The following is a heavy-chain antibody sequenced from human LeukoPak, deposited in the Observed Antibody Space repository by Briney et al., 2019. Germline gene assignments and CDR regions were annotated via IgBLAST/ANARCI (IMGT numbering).Heavy chain of an antibody. CDR3: ARSSPNVPLKIAVAGAFDY. CDR2: INTNTGNP. CDR1: GYTFTSYA. V-gene: IGHV7-4-1*02. Sequence: GASVKVSCKASGYTFTSYAMNWVRQAPGQGLEWMGWINTNTGNPPYAQGFTGRSVFSLDTSVSTAYLQISSLKAEDTAVYYCARSSPNVPLKIAVAGAFDYWGQGTLVTVSS. D-gene: IGHD6-19*01. J-gene: IGHJ4*02.